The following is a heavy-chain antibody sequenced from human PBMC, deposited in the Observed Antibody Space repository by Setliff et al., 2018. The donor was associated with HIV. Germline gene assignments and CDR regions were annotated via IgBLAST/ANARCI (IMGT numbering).Heavy chain of an antibody. J-gene: IGHJ2*01. V-gene: IGHV1-18*04. D-gene: IGHD1-1*01. Sequence: GASVKVSCKAVGYRFTGNYIHWVRQAPGQGLEWMGWISAYNGNTNYAQKVQGRVTMTTDTSTSTAYMELRSLRSDDTAVYYCARDLWVYGDNWRGRGCFDLWGRGTLVTVSS. CDR2: ISAYNGNT. CDR3: ARDLWVYGDNWRGRGCFDL. CDR1: GYRFTGNY.